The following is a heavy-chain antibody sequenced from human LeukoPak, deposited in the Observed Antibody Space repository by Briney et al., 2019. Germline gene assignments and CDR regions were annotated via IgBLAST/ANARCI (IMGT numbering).Heavy chain of an antibody. CDR2: IYPGDSDT. CDR1: GYSFTSYW. J-gene: IGHJ6*02. CDR3: ARQTVTTRPFNYYYGMDV. D-gene: IGHD4-17*01. V-gene: IGHV5-51*01. Sequence: GESLKISCKGSGYSFTSYWIGWVRQMPGKGLEWMGIIYPGDSDTRYSPSFQGQVTISADKSISTAYLQWSSLKASDTAMYYCARQTVTTRPFNYYYGMDVWGQGTTVTVSS.